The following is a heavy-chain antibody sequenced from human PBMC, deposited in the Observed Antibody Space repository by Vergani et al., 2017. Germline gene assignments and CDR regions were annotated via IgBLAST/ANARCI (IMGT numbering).Heavy chain of an antibody. D-gene: IGHD4-23*01. CDR2: SDGDDGK. CDR3: ARTTAPGKGYFDN. J-gene: IGHJ4*02. Sequence: QVTLKESGPALVKPTQTLTLTCTFSGFSLTTTSMRVSWIRQPPGKALQWLARSDGDDGKFYSTSLRTRLTISKDTSKNQVVLTLTNMDPVDTATYYCARTTAPGKGYFDNRGQGSLVTVSS. V-gene: IGHV2-70*04. CDR1: GFSLTTTSMR.